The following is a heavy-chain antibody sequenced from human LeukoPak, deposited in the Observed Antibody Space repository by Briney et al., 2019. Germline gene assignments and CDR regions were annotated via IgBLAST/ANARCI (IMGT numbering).Heavy chain of an antibody. CDR2: ISGSGGST. J-gene: IGHJ4*02. Sequence: GGSLRLSCAASGFTFSSYAMSWVRQALGKGLEWVSAISGSGGSTYYADSVKGRFTISRDSSKNTLYLQMNSLRAEDTAVYYCAKAYTSYFDSWGQGTLVTVSS. CDR1: GFTFSSYA. V-gene: IGHV3-23*01. D-gene: IGHD1-1*01. CDR3: AKAYTSYFDS.